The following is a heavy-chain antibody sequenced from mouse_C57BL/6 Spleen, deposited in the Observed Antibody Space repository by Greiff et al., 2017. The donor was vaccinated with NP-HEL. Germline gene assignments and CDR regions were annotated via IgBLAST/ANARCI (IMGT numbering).Heavy chain of an antibody. V-gene: IGHV5-17*01. Sequence: EVMLVESGGGLVKPGGSLKLSCAASGFTFSDYGMHWVRQAPEKGLEWVAYISSGSSTIYYVDTVKGRFTISRDNAKNTLFLQLTSLRSEDTAMYYCARRYGSSDAMDYWGQGTSVTVSS. CDR2: ISSGSSTI. J-gene: IGHJ4*01. CDR3: ARRYGSSDAMDY. CDR1: GFTFSDYG. D-gene: IGHD1-1*01.